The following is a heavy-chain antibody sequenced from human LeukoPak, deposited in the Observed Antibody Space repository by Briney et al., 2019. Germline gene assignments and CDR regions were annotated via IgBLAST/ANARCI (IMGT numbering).Heavy chain of an antibody. Sequence: PSETLSLTCAVYGGSFSGYYWSWIRQPPGKGLEWIGEINHSGSTYYKPSLKSRITISVDTSKNQFSLKLSSVTAADTAVYYCARVGYYPDYYMDVWGKGTTVTVSS. CDR1: GGSFSGYY. V-gene: IGHV4-34*01. CDR3: ARVGYYPDYYMDV. CDR2: INHSGST. D-gene: IGHD2-21*01. J-gene: IGHJ6*03.